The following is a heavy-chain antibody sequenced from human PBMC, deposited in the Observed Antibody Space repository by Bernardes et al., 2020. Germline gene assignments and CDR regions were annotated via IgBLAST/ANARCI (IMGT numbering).Heavy chain of an antibody. CDR3: GIRYGSGMSDAFDI. J-gene: IGHJ3*02. CDR1: GFTFDDYA. Sequence: GGSLRLSCAASGFTFDDYAMHWVWQAPGKGLEWVSGISWNSGSIGYADSVKGRFTISRDNAKNSLYLQMNSLRAEDTALYYCGIRYGSGMSDAFDIWGQGTMVTVSS. D-gene: IGHD3-10*01. CDR2: ISWNSGSI. V-gene: IGHV3-9*01.